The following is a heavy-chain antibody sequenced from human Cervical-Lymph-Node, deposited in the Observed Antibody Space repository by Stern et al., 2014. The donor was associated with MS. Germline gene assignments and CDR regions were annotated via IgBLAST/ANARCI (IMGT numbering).Heavy chain of an antibody. CDR2: INPYSGNT. Sequence: QVQLVQSGAEVRKPGASVKVSCTASGYTFTNHDINWLRQATGQGPEWMGLINPYSGNTGFAQKFQGRVTLTSNTSISTAFMDLLSLRSEDTAVYFCARGPPLPDYSHSVDYWGQGTLVTVSS. CDR1: GYTFTNHD. D-gene: IGHD4-11*01. CDR3: ARGPPLPDYSHSVDY. V-gene: IGHV1-8*02. J-gene: IGHJ4*02.